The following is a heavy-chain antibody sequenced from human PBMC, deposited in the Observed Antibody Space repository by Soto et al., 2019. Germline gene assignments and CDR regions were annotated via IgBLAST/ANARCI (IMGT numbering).Heavy chain of an antibody. V-gene: IGHV4-31*03. CDR2: IYYSGST. D-gene: IGHD5-12*01. CDR1: GGSISSGGYY. CDR3: ARETPAYSGYDPLVY. J-gene: IGHJ4*02. Sequence: SETLSLTCTVSGGSISSGGYYWSGIRQHPGKGLEWIGYIYYSGSTYYNPSLKSRVTISVDTSKNQFSLKLSSVTAADTAVYYCARETPAYSGYDPLVYWGQGTLVTVSS.